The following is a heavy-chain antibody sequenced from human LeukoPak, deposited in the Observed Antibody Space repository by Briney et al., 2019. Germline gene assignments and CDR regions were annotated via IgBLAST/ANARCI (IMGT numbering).Heavy chain of an antibody. J-gene: IGHJ5*02. V-gene: IGHV1-2*02. CDR1: GYTFTSYD. D-gene: IGHD3-3*01. CDR2: INPNSGGT. CDR3: ARVLFWSGYPNWFDP. Sequence: ASVKVSCKASGYTFTSYDINWVRQATGQGLEWMGWINPNSGGTNYAQKFQGRVTMTRDTSISTAYMELSRLRSDDTAVYYCARVLFWSGYPNWFDPWGQGTLVTVSS.